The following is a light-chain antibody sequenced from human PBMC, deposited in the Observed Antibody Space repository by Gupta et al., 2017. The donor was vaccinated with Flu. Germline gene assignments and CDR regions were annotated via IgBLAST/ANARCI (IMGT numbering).Light chain of an antibody. V-gene: IGKV2-28*01. J-gene: IGKJ2*01. Sequence: DIVMTQSAPSVTVTPGEPASISCRSTQSLLHSNGKNYLDWYLQRPGQSPQLLIYLTSTRAPGVPNRFSGSGSGTEFALKISRVEAEDVGVYYCMQNLQTPYIFGQGTKLEIK. CDR3: MQNLQTPYI. CDR2: LTS. CDR1: QSLLHSNGKNY.